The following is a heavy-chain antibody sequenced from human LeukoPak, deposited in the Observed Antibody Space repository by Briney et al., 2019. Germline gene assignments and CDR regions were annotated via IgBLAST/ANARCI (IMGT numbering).Heavy chain of an antibody. V-gene: IGHV3-30-3*01. J-gene: IGHJ4*02. CDR3: ASPSGLYYDSSGYWEN. Sequence: GRSLRLSCAASGFTFSSYAMHWVRQAPGKGLEWVAVISYDGSNKYYADSAKGRFTISRDNSKNTLYLQMNSLRAEDTAVYYCASPSGLYYDSSGYWENWGQGTLVTVSS. CDR2: ISYDGSNK. CDR1: GFTFSSYA. D-gene: IGHD3-22*01.